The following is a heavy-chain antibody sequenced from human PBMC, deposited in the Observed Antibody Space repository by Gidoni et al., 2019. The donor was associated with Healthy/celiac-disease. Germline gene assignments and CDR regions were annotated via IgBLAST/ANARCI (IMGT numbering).Heavy chain of an antibody. V-gene: IGHV3-30-3*01. Sequence: QVQLVESGGGVVQPGRSLRLSCAASGFTFSSYAMHWVRQAPGKGLEWVAVISYDGSNKYYADSVKGRFTISRDNSKNTLYLQMNSLRAEDTAVYYCARESYYDSSGYKGYGMDVWGQGTTVTVSS. J-gene: IGHJ6*02. D-gene: IGHD3-22*01. CDR1: GFTFSSYA. CDR2: ISYDGSNK. CDR3: ARESYYDSSGYKGYGMDV.